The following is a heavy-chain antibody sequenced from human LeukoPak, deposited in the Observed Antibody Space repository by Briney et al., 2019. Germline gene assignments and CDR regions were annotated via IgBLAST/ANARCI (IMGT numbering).Heavy chain of an antibody. V-gene: IGHV3-33*01. CDR3: ARGPFYGDLAVGDY. Sequence: TGGSLRLSCAASGFTFSSYGMHWVRQAPGKGLEWVAVIWYDGSNKYYADSVKGRFTISRDNSKNTPYLQMNSLRAEDTAVYYCARGPFYGDLAVGDYWGQGTLVTVSS. J-gene: IGHJ4*02. CDR1: GFTFSSYG. CDR2: IWYDGSNK. D-gene: IGHD4-17*01.